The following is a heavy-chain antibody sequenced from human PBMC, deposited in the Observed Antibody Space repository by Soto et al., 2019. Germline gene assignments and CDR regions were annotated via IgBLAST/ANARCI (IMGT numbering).Heavy chain of an antibody. D-gene: IGHD2-15*01. Sequence: EVQLLESGGGLVQPGGSLRRSCAASGFTFSSYAMSWVRQAPGKGLEWFSAISGSGGSTYYADSVKARFTISRDNSKNTLYLKMNSLRAEDTAVYYCAKGFCSGGSCYSMLFAFDIWGQGTMVTVSS. J-gene: IGHJ3*02. CDR1: GFTFSSYA. CDR2: ISGSGGST. CDR3: AKGFCSGGSCYSMLFAFDI. V-gene: IGHV3-23*01.